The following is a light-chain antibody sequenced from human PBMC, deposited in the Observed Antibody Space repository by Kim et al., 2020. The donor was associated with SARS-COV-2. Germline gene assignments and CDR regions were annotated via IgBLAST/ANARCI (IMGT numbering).Light chain of an antibody. CDR2: RDS. CDR3: QVWDSSTGV. Sequence: SGDLGQTARITCGGNNIGSKNVHWYQQKPGQAPVLVIYRDSNRPSGIPERFSGSNSGNTATLTISRAQAGDEADYYCQVWDSSTGVFGTGTKVTVL. CDR1: NIGSKN. J-gene: IGLJ1*01. V-gene: IGLV3-9*01.